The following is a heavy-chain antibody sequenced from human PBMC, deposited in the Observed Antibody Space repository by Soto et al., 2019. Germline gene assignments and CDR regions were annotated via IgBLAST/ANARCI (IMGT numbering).Heavy chain of an antibody. CDR2: INPNNGGT. CDR3: TRGASSGWSPSDF. J-gene: IGHJ4*02. CDR1: GYIFTGYY. Sequence: GASVKVSFKASGYIFTGYYMHWLRQAPGQGLEWMGWINPNNGGTNYAQKFQGRVTMTSDTTISTAYLELSGLASDDTAVYYCTRGASSGWSPSDFWGQGTLVTVSS. D-gene: IGHD6-19*01. V-gene: IGHV1-2*02.